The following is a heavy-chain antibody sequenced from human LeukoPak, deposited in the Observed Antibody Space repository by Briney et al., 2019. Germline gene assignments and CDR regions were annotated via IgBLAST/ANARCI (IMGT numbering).Heavy chain of an antibody. Sequence: SETLSLTCAVYGGSFSGYYWSWIRQPPGKGLEWIGEINHNGSTNYNPSLKSRVTISVDTSKNQFSLKLSSVTAADTAVYYCARGLRWGFWSGYYHYYYYMDVWGKGTTVTVSS. CDR1: GGSFSGYY. CDR2: INHNGST. D-gene: IGHD3-3*01. CDR3: ARGLRWGFWSGYYHYYYYMDV. V-gene: IGHV4-34*01. J-gene: IGHJ6*03.